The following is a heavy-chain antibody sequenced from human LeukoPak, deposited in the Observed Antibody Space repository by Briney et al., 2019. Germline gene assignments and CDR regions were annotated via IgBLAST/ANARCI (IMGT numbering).Heavy chain of an antibody. V-gene: IGHV3-33*01. Sequence: PGGSLRLSCPASGFTFSDYTMQWLRQAPGKGLEWVAVIWHDGTYISYGDSVRGRFTISRDNSKNTLYLQMNSLRAEDTAVYYCARGNVTYYDFWSGYYSPYYYYYGMDVWGQGTTVTVSS. D-gene: IGHD3-3*01. CDR2: IWHDGTYI. CDR3: ARGNVTYYDFWSGYYSPYYYYYGMDV. CDR1: GFTFSDYT. J-gene: IGHJ6*02.